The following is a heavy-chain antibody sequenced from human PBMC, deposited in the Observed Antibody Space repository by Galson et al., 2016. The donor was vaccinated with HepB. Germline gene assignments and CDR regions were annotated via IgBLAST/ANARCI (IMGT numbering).Heavy chain of an antibody. J-gene: IGHJ3*02. CDR3: STDNPGTAFDI. V-gene: IGHV3-15*01. CDR2: ILSKIDGGTT. CDR1: GFTFSDVW. Sequence: SLRLSCAASGFTFSDVWMSWVRQAPGKGLEWVGRILSKIDGGTTDYAAPVKGRFTISRDDLKNTLYLQMNSLKTEDIAMYYCSTDNPGTAFDIWGQGTMVTVSS.